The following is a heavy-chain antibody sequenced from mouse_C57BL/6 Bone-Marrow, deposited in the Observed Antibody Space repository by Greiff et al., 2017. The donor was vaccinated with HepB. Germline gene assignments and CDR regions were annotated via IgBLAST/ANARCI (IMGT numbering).Heavy chain of an antibody. J-gene: IGHJ4*01. CDR3: TRRLEGAMDY. D-gene: IGHD3-2*02. CDR1: GFTFSDAW. V-gene: IGHV6-6*01. Sequence: EVQGVESGGGLVQPGGSMKLSCAASGFTFSDAWMDWVRQSPEKGLEWVAEIRNKANNHATYYAESVKGRFTISSDDSKSSVYLQMNSLRAEDTGIYYCTRRLEGAMDYWGQGTSVTVSS. CDR2: IRNKANNHAT.